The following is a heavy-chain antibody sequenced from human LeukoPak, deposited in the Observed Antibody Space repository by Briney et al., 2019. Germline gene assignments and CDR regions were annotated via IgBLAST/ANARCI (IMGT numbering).Heavy chain of an antibody. Sequence: PGGSLRPSCAASGFTFSSYSMNWVRQAPGKGLEWVSSISSSSSYIYYADSVKGRFTISRDNAKNSLYLQTNSLRAEDTAVYYCARDRWATDHWGQGTLVTVSS. CDR1: GFTFSSYS. CDR2: ISSSSSYI. V-gene: IGHV3-21*01. CDR3: ARDRWATDH. J-gene: IGHJ5*02. D-gene: IGHD5-12*01.